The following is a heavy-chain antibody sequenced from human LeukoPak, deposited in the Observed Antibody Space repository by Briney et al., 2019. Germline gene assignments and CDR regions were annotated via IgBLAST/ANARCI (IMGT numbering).Heavy chain of an antibody. Sequence: GGSLRLSCAASGFALSTAWMHWVRQAPGKGLEWVANIKQDGSEKYYVDSVKGRFTISRDNAKNSLYLQMNSLRAEDTAVYYCARNAVRKEKSYGSGSPYYFDYWGQGTLVTVSS. CDR1: GFALSTAW. J-gene: IGHJ4*02. V-gene: IGHV3-7*01. CDR2: IKQDGSEK. CDR3: ARNAVRKEKSYGSGSPYYFDY. D-gene: IGHD3-10*01.